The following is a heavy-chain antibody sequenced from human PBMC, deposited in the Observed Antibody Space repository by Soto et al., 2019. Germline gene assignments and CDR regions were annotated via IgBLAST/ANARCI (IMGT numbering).Heavy chain of an antibody. V-gene: IGHV3-74*01. D-gene: IGHD2-15*01. CDR3: AREFCSGGNCYTYYFDP. CDR1: GLTFNRYW. CDR2: INTDGSNT. Sequence: PLGGSLRLSCAASGLTFNRYWMHWVRHAPGKGLVWVSHINTDGSNTNYADSVKGRFTISRDNAKSTLFLQMNSLGDEDTAVYYCAREFCSGGNCYTYYFDPWGQGIPVTVSS. J-gene: IGHJ5*02.